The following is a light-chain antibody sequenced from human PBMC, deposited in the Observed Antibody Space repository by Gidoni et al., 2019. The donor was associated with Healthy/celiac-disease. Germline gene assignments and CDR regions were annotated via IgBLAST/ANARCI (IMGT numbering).Light chain of an antibody. J-gene: IGKJ3*01. V-gene: IGKV1-27*01. CDR1: QDISNY. Sequence: DIQMTQSPSSLSASVGDRVTITCRASQDISNYLVWYQQKPGKAPKLLIYAASTLQSGVPSRFSGSGSGTDFTLTISSLQPEDVATYYCQKYKSAPPFTFGPGTKVDIK. CDR3: QKYKSAPPFT. CDR2: AAS.